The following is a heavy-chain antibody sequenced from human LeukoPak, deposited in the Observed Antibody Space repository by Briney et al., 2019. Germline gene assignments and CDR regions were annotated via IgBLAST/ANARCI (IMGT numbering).Heavy chain of an antibody. J-gene: IGHJ3*02. V-gene: IGHV4-4*02. D-gene: IGHD3-22*01. Sequence: SGTLSLTCAVSGVSISSSNWWSWVRQPPGKGLEWIGEIYHSGSTNYNPSLKSRVTISVDTSMNQFSLKLSSVTAADTAVYYCARELGDYDSSGLDAFDIWGQGTMVTVSS. CDR1: GVSISSSNW. CDR3: ARELGDYDSSGLDAFDI. CDR2: IYHSGST.